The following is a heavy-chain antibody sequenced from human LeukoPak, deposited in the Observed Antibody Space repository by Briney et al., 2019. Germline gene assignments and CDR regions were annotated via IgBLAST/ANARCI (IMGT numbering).Heavy chain of an antibody. CDR1: GYTFTSYA. Sequence: EASVKVSCKASGYTFTSYAMHWVRQAPGQGLEWRGWISAYNGNTNYAQKLQGRVTMTTDTSTSTAYMELRSLRSDDTAVYYCARGSGVWFGEYGDYWGQGTLVTVSS. CDR2: ISAYNGNT. D-gene: IGHD3-10*01. CDR3: ARGSGVWFGEYGDY. V-gene: IGHV1-18*01. J-gene: IGHJ4*02.